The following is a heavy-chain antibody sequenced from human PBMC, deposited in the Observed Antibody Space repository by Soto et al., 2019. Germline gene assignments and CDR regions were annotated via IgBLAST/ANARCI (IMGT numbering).Heavy chain of an antibody. V-gene: IGHV4-34*01. CDR3: ARGGGQVGATGDY. CDR1: GGSFSGYY. D-gene: IGHD1-26*01. J-gene: IGHJ4*02. Sequence: QVQLQQWGAGLLKPSETLSLTCAVYGGSFSGYYWNWIRQPPGTGLEWMGEINHSGSTNYNPSLKSRVTISVDTSKNQFSLKLSSVTAADTAVYYCARGGGQVGATGDYWGQGTLITVSS. CDR2: INHSGST.